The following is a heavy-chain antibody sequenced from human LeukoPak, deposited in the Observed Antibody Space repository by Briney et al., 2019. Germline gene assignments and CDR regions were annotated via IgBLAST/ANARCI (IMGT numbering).Heavy chain of an antibody. D-gene: IGHD2-2*01. J-gene: IGHJ6*03. CDR2: ISGNGGST. CDR3: AKDLRVIVVTYYMDV. CDR1: GFTFNSYA. Sequence: PGGSLRLSCAASGFTFNSYAMTWVRQAPGKGLEWDSSISGNGGSTYYTDSVKGRFTISRDNSKNTLYLQMNSLRAEDTAAYYCAKDLRVIVVTYYMDVWGKGTTVTVSS. V-gene: IGHV3-23*01.